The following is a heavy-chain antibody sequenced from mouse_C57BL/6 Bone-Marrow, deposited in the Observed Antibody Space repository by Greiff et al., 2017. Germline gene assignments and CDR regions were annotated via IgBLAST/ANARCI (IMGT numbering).Heavy chain of an antibody. V-gene: IGHV1-63*01. CDR2: IYPGGGYT. D-gene: IGHD2-1*01. J-gene: IGHJ4*01. CDR1: GYTFTNYW. Sequence: QVQLQQSGAELVRPGTSVKMSCKASGYTFTNYWIGWAKQRPGHGLEWLGDIYPGGGYTNYHEKFKGKATLTAEKSSSTAYMQFSSLTSEDSASYYWARSGKEYYYARDYWGEGTSVTVAS. CDR3: ARSGKEYYYARDY.